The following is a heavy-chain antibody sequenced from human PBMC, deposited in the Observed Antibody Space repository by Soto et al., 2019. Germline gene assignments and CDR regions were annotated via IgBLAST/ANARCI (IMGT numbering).Heavy chain of an antibody. CDR3: ARSPHYGSGSYYYYDGMDV. D-gene: IGHD3-10*01. Sequence: QVQLVQSGAEVKKPGSSVKVSCKASGGTFSSYAISWVRQAPGHGLEWMGGIIPIFGTANYAQTFQGRVTITADESTSTAYMERSSMRSEDTAVYYCARSPHYGSGSYYYYDGMDVWGQGTTVAVSS. CDR2: IIPIFGTA. CDR1: GGTFSSYA. V-gene: IGHV1-69*01. J-gene: IGHJ6*02.